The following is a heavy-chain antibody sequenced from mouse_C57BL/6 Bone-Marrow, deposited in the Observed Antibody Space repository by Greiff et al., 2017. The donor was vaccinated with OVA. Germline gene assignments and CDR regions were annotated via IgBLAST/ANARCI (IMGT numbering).Heavy chain of an antibody. J-gene: IGHJ3*01. V-gene: IGHV5-9*01. CDR1: GFTFSSYT. CDR3: ARRNYDYGGFAY. Sequence: EVKVVESGGGLVKPGGSLKLSCAASGFTFSSYTMSWVRQTPEKRLEWVATISGGGGNTYYPDSVKGRFTISRDNAKNTLYLQMSSLRSEDTALYYCARRNYDYGGFAYWGQGTLVTVSA. CDR2: ISGGGGNT. D-gene: IGHD2-4*01.